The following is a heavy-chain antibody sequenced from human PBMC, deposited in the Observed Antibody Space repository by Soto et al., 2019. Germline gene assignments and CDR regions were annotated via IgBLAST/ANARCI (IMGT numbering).Heavy chain of an antibody. CDR1: GGSISSSSYY. J-gene: IGHJ5*02. Sequence: QLQLQESGPGLVKPSETLSLTCTVSGGSISSSSYYWGWIRQPPGKGLEWIGSIYYSGSTYYNPSLKSRVTISVDTSKNQFSLKLSSVTAADTAVYYCARQQTNVLRFLEWLSPPNWFDPWGQGTLVTVSS. CDR3: ARQQTNVLRFLEWLSPPNWFDP. V-gene: IGHV4-39*01. D-gene: IGHD3-3*01. CDR2: IYYSGST.